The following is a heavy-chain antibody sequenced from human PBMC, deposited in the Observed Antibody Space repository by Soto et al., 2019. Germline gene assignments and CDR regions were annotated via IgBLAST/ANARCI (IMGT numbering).Heavy chain of an antibody. CDR3: ARPMHRGSPFYLDF. Sequence: LSLTCTVSGGSISSYYWSWIRQPPGKGLEWIGFIYYSGSTNYNPSPKSRVTISIDTSKNQFSLKLSSVTAADTAVYFCARPMHRGSPFYLDFRGQATLVSLFS. J-gene: IGHJ4*02. CDR2: IYYSGST. CDR1: GGSISSYY. D-gene: IGHD3-10*01. V-gene: IGHV4-59*08.